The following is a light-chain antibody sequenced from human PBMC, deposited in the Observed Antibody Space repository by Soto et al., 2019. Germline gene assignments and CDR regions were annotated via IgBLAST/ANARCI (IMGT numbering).Light chain of an antibody. J-gene: IGKJ2*01. CDR1: QSLTSSY. CDR2: GAS. CDR3: QQYDSSPPSYT. V-gene: IGKV3-20*01. Sequence: EIVLTQSPGTLSLSPGERATISCRASQSLTSSYLAWYQQKPGQAPRLLIYGASSRATGIPDRFSGSGSGTDFTLTINRLEPEDFAVYYCQQYDSSPPSYTFGQGTKLEIK.